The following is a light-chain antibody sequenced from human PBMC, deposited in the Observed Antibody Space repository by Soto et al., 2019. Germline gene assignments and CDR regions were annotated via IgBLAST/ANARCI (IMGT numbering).Light chain of an antibody. Sequence: EIVLTQSPGTLSLSPGERATLSCRAGQSVSSYLAWYQQKPGQTPRLLIYGASNRATGIPDRFGGSGSGTDFTLTISRLEPEDFAVYYCQQYGNSPYTFGQGTKLEIK. J-gene: IGKJ2*01. CDR2: GAS. CDR1: QSVSSY. V-gene: IGKV3-20*01. CDR3: QQYGNSPYT.